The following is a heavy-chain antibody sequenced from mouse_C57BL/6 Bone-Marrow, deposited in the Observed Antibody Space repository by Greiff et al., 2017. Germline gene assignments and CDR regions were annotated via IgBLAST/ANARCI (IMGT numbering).Heavy chain of an antibody. J-gene: IGHJ1*03. CDR3: ARGDPYYGRDYWYFDV. CDR1: GFTFSSYA. Sequence: EVKLVESGGGLVKPGGSLKLSCAASGFTFSSYAMSWVRQTPEKRLEWVATISDGGSYTYYPDNVKGRFTISRDNAKNHLYLQMSHLKSEDTAMYYCARGDPYYGRDYWYFDVWGTGTTVTVSS. V-gene: IGHV5-4*03. D-gene: IGHD1-1*01. CDR2: ISDGGSYT.